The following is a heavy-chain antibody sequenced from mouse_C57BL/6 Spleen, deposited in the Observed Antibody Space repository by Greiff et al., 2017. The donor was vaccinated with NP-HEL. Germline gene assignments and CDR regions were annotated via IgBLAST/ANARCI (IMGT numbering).Heavy chain of an antibody. V-gene: IGHV3-8*01. J-gene: IGHJ1*03. Sequence: EVHLVESGPGLAKPSQTLSLTCSVTGYSITSDYWNWIRKFPGNKLEYMGYISYSGSTYYNPSLKSRISITRDTSKNQYYLQLNSVTTEDTATYYCAGSLYGSSFYWYFDVWGTGTTVTVSS. CDR2: ISYSGST. CDR3: AGSLYGSSFYWYFDV. D-gene: IGHD1-1*01. CDR1: GYSITSDY.